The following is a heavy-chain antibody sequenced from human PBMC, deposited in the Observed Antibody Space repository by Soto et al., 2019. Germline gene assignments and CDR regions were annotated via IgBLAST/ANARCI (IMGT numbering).Heavy chain of an antibody. CDR1: VGSISIGDYY. CDR3: ARASSSWHDFDY. J-gene: IGHJ4*02. D-gene: IGHD6-13*01. CDR2: IYYSGST. V-gene: IGHV4-30-4*01. Sequence: PSETLSITCTFSVGSISIGDYYWSWIRQPPGKGLEWIGYIYYSGSTYYNPSLKSRVTISVDTSKNQFSLKLSSVTAADTAVYYCARASSSWHDFDYWGQGTLVTVSS.